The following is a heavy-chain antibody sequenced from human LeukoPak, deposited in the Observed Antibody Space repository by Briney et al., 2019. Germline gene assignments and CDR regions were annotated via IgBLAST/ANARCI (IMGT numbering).Heavy chain of an antibody. CDR2: INTNTGNP. J-gene: IGHJ6*02. V-gene: IGHV7-4-1*02. D-gene: IGHD3-9*01. CDR1: GYTFTSYA. CDR3: ARGTKVLRYFDWLLSEPYYYYYYGMDV. Sequence: ASVKVSCKASGYTFTSYAMNWVRQAPGQGLEWMGWINTNTGNPTYAQGFTGRFVFSLDTSVSTAYLQISSLKAEDTAVYYCARGTKVLRYFDWLLSEPYYYYYYGMDVWGQGTTVTVSS.